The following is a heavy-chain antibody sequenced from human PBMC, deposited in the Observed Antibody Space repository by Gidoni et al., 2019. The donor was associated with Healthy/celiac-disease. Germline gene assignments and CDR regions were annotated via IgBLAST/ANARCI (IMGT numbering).Heavy chain of an antibody. J-gene: IGHJ4*02. CDR1: GGTFSSYA. V-gene: IGHV1-69*01. CDR2: IIPSFGTA. Sequence: QVQLVQSGAEVKKPGPSVKVSCTASGGTFSSYAISWVRQAPGQGLEWMGGIIPSFGTANDAQKYQGRVTITADESTSTAYMELSSLRSEDTAVYYCARDLRWGSYGPSDYWCQGTLVTVSS. D-gene: IGHD5-18*01. CDR3: ARDLRWGSYGPSDY.